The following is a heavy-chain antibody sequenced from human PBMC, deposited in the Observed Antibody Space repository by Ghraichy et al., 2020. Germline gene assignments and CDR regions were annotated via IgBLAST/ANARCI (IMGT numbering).Heavy chain of an antibody. CDR2: TRNKANSYTT. V-gene: IGHV3-72*01. CDR1: GFTFSDHY. Sequence: GGSLRLSCAASGFTFSDHYMDWVRQAPGKGLEWVGRTRNKANSYTTEYAASVKGRFTISRDDSKNSLYLQMNSLKTEDTAVYYCARVGPDYVWGSYRYTEDYWGQGTLVTVSS. J-gene: IGHJ4*02. D-gene: IGHD3-16*02. CDR3: ARVGPDYVWGSYRYTEDY.